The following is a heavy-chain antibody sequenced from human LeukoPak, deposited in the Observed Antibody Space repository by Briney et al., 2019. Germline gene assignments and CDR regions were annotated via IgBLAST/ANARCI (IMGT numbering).Heavy chain of an antibody. Sequence: PGGSLRLSCAASGFTFSSYAMHWVRQAPGKGLEWVAVISYDGSNKYYADSVEGRFTISRGNSKNTLYLQMNSLRAEDTAVYYCAAGYSSGWPFDYWGQGTLVTVSS. CDR2: ISYDGSNK. CDR1: GFTFSSYA. V-gene: IGHV3-30*04. D-gene: IGHD6-19*01. CDR3: AAGYSSGWPFDY. J-gene: IGHJ4*02.